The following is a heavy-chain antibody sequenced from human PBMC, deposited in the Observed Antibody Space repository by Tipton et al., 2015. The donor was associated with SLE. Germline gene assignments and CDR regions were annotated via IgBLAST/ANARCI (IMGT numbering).Heavy chain of an antibody. CDR3: VVCSSSSCSYFDY. CDR2: IYTGGNT. J-gene: IGHJ4*02. Sequence: TLSLTCTVSGGSISRYYWGWIRQPAGKGLRWIGRIYTGGNTKYNPSLESRVTLSVDASKDQFSLRLTSVTAADTAVYYCVVCSSSSCSYFDYGGQGRLVTVSS. D-gene: IGHD2-2*01. V-gene: IGHV4-4*07. CDR1: GGSISRYY.